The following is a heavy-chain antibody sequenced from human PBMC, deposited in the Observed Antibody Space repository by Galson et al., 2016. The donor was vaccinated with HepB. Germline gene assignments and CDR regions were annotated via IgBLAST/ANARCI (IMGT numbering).Heavy chain of an antibody. CDR1: GYSISSGYY. CDR3: ASRWYRFDY. D-gene: IGHD6-13*01. J-gene: IGHJ4*02. Sequence: SETLSLTCVVSGYSISSGYYWGWIRQPPGKGLEWIGNIYHSGNTYYNPSLKSRVTISVDESKNHFSLRLTSVTAADTAVYYCASRWYRFDYWGQGSLVTVSS. V-gene: IGHV4-38-2*01. CDR2: IYHSGNT.